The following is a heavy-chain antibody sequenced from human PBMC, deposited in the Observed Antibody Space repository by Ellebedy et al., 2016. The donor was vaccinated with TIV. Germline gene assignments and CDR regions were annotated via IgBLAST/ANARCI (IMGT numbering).Heavy chain of an antibody. CDR3: ARGGYYGSGSSSGLDI. V-gene: IGHV3-53*01. J-gene: IGHJ3*02. D-gene: IGHD3-10*01. Sequence: GESLKISCAASGLIVRDNYMSWIREAPGKGLEWVSVTYSDGRTYFADSLKGRVSISRDNSKNTLYLEMNSLRADDTAVYYCARGGYYGSGSSSGLDIWGQGTMVTVSS. CDR2: TYSDGRT. CDR1: GLIVRDNY.